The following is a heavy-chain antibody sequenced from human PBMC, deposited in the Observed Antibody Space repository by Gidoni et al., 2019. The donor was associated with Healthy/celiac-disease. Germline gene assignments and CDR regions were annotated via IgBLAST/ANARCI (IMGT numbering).Heavy chain of an antibody. CDR3: ARLPLDTAMGELDY. Sequence: QLQLQESGPGLVKPSETLSLTCTVSGGSISSSSYYCGWIRQPPGKGLEWIGSIYYSGSTYYNPSLKSRVTISVDTSKNQFSLKLSSVTAADTAVYYCARLPLDTAMGELDYWGQGTLVTVSS. V-gene: IGHV4-39*01. J-gene: IGHJ4*02. CDR2: IYYSGST. D-gene: IGHD5-18*01. CDR1: GGSISSSSYY.